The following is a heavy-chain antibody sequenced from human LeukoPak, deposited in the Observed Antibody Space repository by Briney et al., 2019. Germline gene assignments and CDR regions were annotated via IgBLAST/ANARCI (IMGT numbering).Heavy chain of an antibody. V-gene: IGHV3-64*01. CDR1: GFTVSSNY. CDR3: AKDLGDWSALQIDY. CDR2: ISSNGGST. D-gene: IGHD3/OR15-3a*01. J-gene: IGHJ4*02. Sequence: PGGSLRLSCAASGFTVSSNYMSWVRQAPGKGLEYVSAISSNGGSTYYANSVKGRFTISRDNSKNTLYLQLNSLRAEDTAIYYCAKDLGDWSALQIDYWGQGTLVTVSS.